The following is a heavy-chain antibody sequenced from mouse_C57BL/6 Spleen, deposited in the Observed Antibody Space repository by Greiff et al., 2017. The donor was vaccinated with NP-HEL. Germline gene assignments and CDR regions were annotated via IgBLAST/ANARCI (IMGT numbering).Heavy chain of an antibody. D-gene: IGHD1-1*01. Sequence: QVQLQQSGAELVRPGASVTLSCKASGYTFTDYEMPWVKQTPVHGLEWIGAIDPETGGTAYNQKFKGKAILTADKSSSTAYMELRSLTSEDSAVYYCTRDHYGSVFAYWGQGTLVTVSA. CDR1: GYTFTDYE. CDR3: TRDHYGSVFAY. CDR2: IDPETGGT. V-gene: IGHV1-15*01. J-gene: IGHJ3*01.